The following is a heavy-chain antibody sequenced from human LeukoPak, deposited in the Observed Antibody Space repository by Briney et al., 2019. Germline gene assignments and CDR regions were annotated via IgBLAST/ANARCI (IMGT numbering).Heavy chain of an antibody. J-gene: IGHJ5*02. CDR2: IYYSGST. D-gene: IGHD3-22*01. CDR3: ARDPLGDYYDSSGYYWGWFDP. CDR1: GGSISSYY. V-gene: IGHV4-59*12. Sequence: SETLSLTCTVSGGSISSYYWSWIRQPPGKGLEWIGYIYYSGSTNYNPSLKSRVTISVDTSKNQFSLKLSSVTAADTAVYYCARDPLGDYYDSSGYYWGWFDPWGQGTLVTVSS.